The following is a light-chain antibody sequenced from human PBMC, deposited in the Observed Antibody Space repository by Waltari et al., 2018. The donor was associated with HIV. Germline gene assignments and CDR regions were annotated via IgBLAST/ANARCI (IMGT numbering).Light chain of an antibody. Sequence: VVTQAPSLTVSPGGTVTLTCTSSTGAVTSSSYASWFQQRPGQAPRPLIYSADKRHSWTPDHFSGSLLGAKAALTLFGAQPEDEADYFCLLYYGGRQPTWVFGGGTKLTV. CDR2: SAD. CDR1: TGAVTSSSY. V-gene: IGLV7-43*01. CDR3: LLYYGGRQPTWV. J-gene: IGLJ3*02.